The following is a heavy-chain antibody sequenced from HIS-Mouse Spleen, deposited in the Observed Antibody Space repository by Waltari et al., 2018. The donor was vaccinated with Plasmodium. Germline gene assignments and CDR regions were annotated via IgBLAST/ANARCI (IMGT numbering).Heavy chain of an antibody. D-gene: IGHD6-13*01. CDR2: IKQDGSEK. J-gene: IGHJ2*01. Sequence: EVQLVESGGGLVQPGGSLILACAASGLTLSSYWMSWVRQAPGKGLEWVANIKQDGSEKYYVDSVKGRFTISRDNAKNSLYLQMNSLRAEDTAVYYCASSWYWYFDLWGRGTLVTVSS. CDR1: GLTLSSYW. CDR3: ASSWYWYFDL. V-gene: IGHV3-7*01.